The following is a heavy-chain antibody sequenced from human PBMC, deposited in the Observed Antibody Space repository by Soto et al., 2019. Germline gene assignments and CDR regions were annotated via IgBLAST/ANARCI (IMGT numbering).Heavy chain of an antibody. CDR3: ARANCSSTSCYVHVARIAARPDDYYYYYSMVV. D-gene: IGHD2-2*01. J-gene: IGHJ6*02. Sequence: GASVKVSCKASGGTFSSYAISWVRQAPGQGLEWMGGIIPIFGTANYAQKFKGRVTITADESTSTAYMELSSLRSEDTVVYYCARANCSSTSCYVHVARIAARPDDYYYYYSMVVWGQGTTVTVSS. V-gene: IGHV1-69*13. CDR2: IIPIFGTA. CDR1: GGTFSSYA.